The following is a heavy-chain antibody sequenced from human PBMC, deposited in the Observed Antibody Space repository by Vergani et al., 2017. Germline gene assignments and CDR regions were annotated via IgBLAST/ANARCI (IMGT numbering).Heavy chain of an antibody. V-gene: IGHV4-34*01. CDR3: ATTGDSVFGDDAFDI. J-gene: IGHJ3*02. CDR2: IYYSGRT. Sequence: QVQLQQWGAGLLKPSETLSLTCAVYGGSFSGYYWSWIRQPPGKGLEWIGYIYYSGRTYYNPSLKSRVTISVDTSKNQFSLKLSSVTAADTAVYYCATTGDSVFGDDAFDIWGQGTMVTVSS. D-gene: IGHD7-27*01. CDR1: GGSFSGYY.